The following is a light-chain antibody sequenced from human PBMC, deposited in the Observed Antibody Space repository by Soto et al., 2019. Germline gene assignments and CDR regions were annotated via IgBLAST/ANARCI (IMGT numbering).Light chain of an antibody. Sequence: EIVMTQSPATLSASPGERATLSCRASQSVSNNLAWYHQKPGQAPRLLIYGASTRATGIPARFSGSGSGTEFTLTISSLQPEDFAVYYCQQYNNWWTFGQGSKVEIK. CDR2: GAS. CDR3: QQYNNWWT. CDR1: QSVSNN. V-gene: IGKV3-15*01. J-gene: IGKJ1*01.